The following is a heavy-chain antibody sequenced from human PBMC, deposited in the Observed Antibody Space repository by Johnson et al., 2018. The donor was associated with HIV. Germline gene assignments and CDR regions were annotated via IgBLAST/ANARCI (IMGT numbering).Heavy chain of an antibody. CDR3: TTPSGSYVSSYDAFDI. Sequence: VQLVESGGGLVQPGGSLTLSCAASGFTFSSYWMHWVRQVAGKGLVWVARLNSDGSRTNYADSVKGRFTISRDNAKNTLYLQMNSLRAEDTAVYYCTTPSGSYVSSYDAFDIWGQGTVVTVSS. J-gene: IGHJ3*02. D-gene: IGHD1-26*01. CDR2: LNSDGSRT. V-gene: IGHV3-74*02. CDR1: GFTFSSYW.